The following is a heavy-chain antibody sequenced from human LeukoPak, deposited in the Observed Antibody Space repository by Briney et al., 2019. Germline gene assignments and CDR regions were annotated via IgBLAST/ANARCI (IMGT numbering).Heavy chain of an antibody. CDR2: ISSSSSYI. J-gene: IGHJ3*02. CDR1: GFSFSSYS. Sequence: PGGSLRLSCAASGFSFSSYSMNWVRQAPGKGLEWVSSISSSSSYIYYADSVKGRFTISRDNAKNSLYLQMNSLRAEDTAVYYCARDQRRKDYDFWSGAQALWIWGQGTMVTVSS. CDR3: ARDQRRKDYDFWSGAQALWI. D-gene: IGHD3-3*01. V-gene: IGHV3-21*01.